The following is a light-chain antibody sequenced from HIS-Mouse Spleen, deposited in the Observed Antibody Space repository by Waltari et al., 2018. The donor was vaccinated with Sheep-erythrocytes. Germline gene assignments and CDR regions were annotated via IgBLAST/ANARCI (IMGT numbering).Light chain of an antibody. CDR1: ALPKQY. CDR3: QSADSSGTYV. J-gene: IGLJ1*01. CDR2: KDS. Sequence: SYELTQPPSVSVSPGQTARITCSGDALPKQYAYWYQPKPGQAPVLGIYKDSERTTGIPEGFSGSSSGTTVTLSISGVQAEDEADYYCQSADSSGTYVFGTGTKVTVL. V-gene: IGLV3-25*03.